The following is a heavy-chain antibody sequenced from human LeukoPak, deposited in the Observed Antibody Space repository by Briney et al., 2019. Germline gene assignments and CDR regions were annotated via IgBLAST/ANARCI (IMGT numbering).Heavy chain of an antibody. CDR1: GGSISSYY. V-gene: IGHV4-59*01. CDR2: IYYSGST. D-gene: IGHD1-26*01. Sequence: SETLSLTCTVSGGSISSYYWSWIRQPPGKGLEWIGYIYYSGSTNYNPSLKSRVTISVDTSKNQFSLKLSSVTAADTAVYYCATERGEWELLGYGMDVWGQGTTVTVSS. J-gene: IGHJ6*02. CDR3: ATERGEWELLGYGMDV.